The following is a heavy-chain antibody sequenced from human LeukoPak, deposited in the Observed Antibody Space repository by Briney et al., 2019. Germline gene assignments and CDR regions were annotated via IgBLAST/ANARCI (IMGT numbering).Heavy chain of an antibody. Sequence: SETLSLTCSVSGGSISSTSCYWGWIRQPPGKGLEWIGGIYYSGSTYYNPSLKSRVTISVDTSKNQFSLNLSSVTAADTAVYYCASRKLGNDYWGQGTLVTVSS. D-gene: IGHD7-27*01. CDR1: GGSISSTSCY. CDR3: ASRKLGNDY. J-gene: IGHJ4*02. CDR2: IYYSGST. V-gene: IGHV4-39*07.